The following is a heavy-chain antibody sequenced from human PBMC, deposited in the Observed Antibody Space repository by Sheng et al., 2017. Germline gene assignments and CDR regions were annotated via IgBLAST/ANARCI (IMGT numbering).Heavy chain of an antibody. CDR2: IYTSGNT. D-gene: IGHD3-22*01. Sequence: QVQLQESGPGLVKPSQTLSLTCTVSGGSISSDSYYWNWIRQPAGKGLEWIGRIYTSGNTKYNPSLKSRVTISVDTSKNQFSLKLSSVTAADTAVYYCARERDYYESGGYQVVFDPWGQGTLVTVSS. J-gene: IGHJ5*02. V-gene: IGHV4-61*02. CDR1: GGSISSDSYY. CDR3: ARERDYYESGGYQVVFDP.